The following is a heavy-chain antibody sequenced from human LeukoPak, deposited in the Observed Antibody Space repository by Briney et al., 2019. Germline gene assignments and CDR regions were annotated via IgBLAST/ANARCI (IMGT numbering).Heavy chain of an antibody. D-gene: IGHD3-10*01. Sequence: GGSLRLSCAASGFTFSNYAMSWVRQAPGKGLEWVSLISNSGDSTYYTDSVKGRFTISRDNSKRTLYLQMNSLRAEDTAVYYCAKGRGGNDYWGQGTLVTVSS. CDR1: GFTFSNYA. J-gene: IGHJ4*02. V-gene: IGHV3-23*01. CDR3: AKGRGGNDY. CDR2: ISNSGDST.